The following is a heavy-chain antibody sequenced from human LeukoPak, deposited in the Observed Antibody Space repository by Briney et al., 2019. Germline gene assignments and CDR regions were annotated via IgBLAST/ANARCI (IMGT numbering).Heavy chain of an antibody. V-gene: IGHV1-24*01. J-gene: IGHJ4*02. Sequence: ASVKVSCKVSGYTLTELSMHWVRQAPGKGLEWMGGFDPEDGETIYAQKFQGRVTMTGDTSTDTAYMELSSLRSEDTAVYYCATGAYSSSWKSFDYWGQGTLVTVSP. CDR2: FDPEDGET. CDR1: GYTLTELS. CDR3: ATGAYSSSWKSFDY. D-gene: IGHD6-13*01.